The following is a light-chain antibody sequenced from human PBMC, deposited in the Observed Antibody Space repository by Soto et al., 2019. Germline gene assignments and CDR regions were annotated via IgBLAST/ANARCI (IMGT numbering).Light chain of an antibody. CDR1: QTVGVR. V-gene: IGKV3-11*01. Sequence: IVLKQSPATRSASPKGIASLCFMASQTVGVRLAWYQHKPGQAPRLLIYEASNRAAGIPGRFSGSGSGTDFTLTITSLEPQDFAFYYCHQRKRWPRTFGQGTKVDIK. CDR2: EAS. CDR3: HQRKRWPRT. J-gene: IGKJ1*01.